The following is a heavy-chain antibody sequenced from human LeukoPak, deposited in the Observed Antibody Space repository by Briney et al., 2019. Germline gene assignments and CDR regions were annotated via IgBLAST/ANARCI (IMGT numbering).Heavy chain of an antibody. CDR3: ARSEINDYSKY. D-gene: IGHD4-11*01. V-gene: IGHV4-61*02. CDR1: GGSISSGSYY. Sequence: SETLSLTCTVSGGSISSGSYYWSWIRQPAGKGLEWIGRMSTSGSTNYNPSLKSRVTISVDTSRNQFSLKLTSVTAADTAVYYCARSEINDYSKYWGQGILVIVSS. CDR2: MSTSGST. J-gene: IGHJ4*02.